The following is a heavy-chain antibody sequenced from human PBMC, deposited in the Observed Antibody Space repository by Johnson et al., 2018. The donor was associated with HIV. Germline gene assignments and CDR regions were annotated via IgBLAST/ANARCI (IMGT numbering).Heavy chain of an antibody. CDR2: IAYDGANK. V-gene: IGHV3-30*14. Sequence: QVQLVESGGGVVQPGRSLRLSCAASGFTFSNYAIHWVRQAPGTGLEWVAVIAYDGANKYYADSVKGPFTISRDNSKNTLHLQMNSLRAEDTAVYYCLREGLMAPPYSSRSEGAFDIWGQGTMVTVSS. CDR3: LREGLMAPPYSSRSEGAFDI. D-gene: IGHD6-19*01. J-gene: IGHJ3*02. CDR1: GFTFSNYA.